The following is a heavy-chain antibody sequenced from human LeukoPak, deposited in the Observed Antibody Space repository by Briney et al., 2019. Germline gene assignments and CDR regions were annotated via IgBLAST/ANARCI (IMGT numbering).Heavy chain of an antibody. V-gene: IGHV3-23*01. CDR3: AKDRYYGRTASDY. CDR1: GFPFSSYD. CDR2: ISGSGGST. D-gene: IGHD3-10*01. J-gene: IGHJ4*02. Sequence: GGSLRLSCAASGFPFSSYDMIWVRQAPGKGLEWVSAISGSGGSTYYADSVKGRFTISRDNSKNTLYLQMNSLRAEDTAVYYCAKDRYYGRTASDYWGQGTLVTVSS.